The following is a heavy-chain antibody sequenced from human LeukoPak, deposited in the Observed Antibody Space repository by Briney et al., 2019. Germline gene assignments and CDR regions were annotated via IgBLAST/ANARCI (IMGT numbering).Heavy chain of an antibody. Sequence: GGSQRLSCAASGFTFSSYAMHWVRQAPGKGLEWVAVISYDGSNKYYADSVKGRFTISRDNSKNTLYLQMNSLRAEDTAVYYCARCNTIFGVVIIPFLGYWGQGTLVTVSS. V-gene: IGHV3-30-3*01. CDR2: ISYDGSNK. D-gene: IGHD3-3*01. CDR1: GFTFSSYA. J-gene: IGHJ4*02. CDR3: ARCNTIFGVVIIPFLGY.